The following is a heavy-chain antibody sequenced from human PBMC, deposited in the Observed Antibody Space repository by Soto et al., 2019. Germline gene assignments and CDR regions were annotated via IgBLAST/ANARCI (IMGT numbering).Heavy chain of an antibody. CDR2: ISAYNGDT. CDR3: ARDRITIFDRDDTDV. CDR1: GYTFTSYG. D-gene: IGHD3-3*01. V-gene: IGHV1-18*01. J-gene: IGHJ6*02. Sequence: ASVKVSCKTSGYTFTSYGMSWVRQAPGQGLEWMGWISAYNGDTKYAQRVQGRVTLTTDTSTKTAYMELRSLTSDDSAVYFCARDRITIFDRDDTDVWGQGTTVTV.